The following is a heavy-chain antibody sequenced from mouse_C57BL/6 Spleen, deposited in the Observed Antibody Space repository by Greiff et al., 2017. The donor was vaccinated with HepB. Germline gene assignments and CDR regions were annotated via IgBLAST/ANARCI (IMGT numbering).Heavy chain of an antibody. V-gene: IGHV14-1*01. J-gene: IGHJ3*01. CDR2: IDPEDGDT. Sequence: VHVKQSGAELVRPGASVKLSCTASGFNIKDYYMHWVKQRPEQGLEWIGRIDPEDGDTEYAPKFQGKATMTADTSSNTAYLQLSSLTSEDTAVYYCTNYGTPVAYWGQGTLVTVSA. CDR3: TNYGTPVAY. CDR1: GFNIKDYY. D-gene: IGHD1-1*01.